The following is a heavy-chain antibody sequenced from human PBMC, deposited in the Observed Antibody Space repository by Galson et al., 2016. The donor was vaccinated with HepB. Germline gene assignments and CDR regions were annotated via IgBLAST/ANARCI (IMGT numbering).Heavy chain of an antibody. CDR2: INPNSGGT. CDR3: ATTPRRDRFDY. CDR1: GYTFTDYY. Sequence: SVKVSCKASGYTFTDYYMHWVRQAPGLGLEWMGWINPNSGGTNYAQKFQGRVSMTRDTSLNTAYMELSRLRSDDTAVYFCATTPRRDRFDYWGRGALVTVSS. J-gene: IGHJ4*02. V-gene: IGHV1-2*02.